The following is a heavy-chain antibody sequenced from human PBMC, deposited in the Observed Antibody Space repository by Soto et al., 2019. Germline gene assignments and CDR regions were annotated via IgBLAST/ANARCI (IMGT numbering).Heavy chain of an antibody. V-gene: IGHV3-30*18. CDR1: GFTFSSYG. Sequence: GGSLRLSCAASGFTFSSYGMHWVRQAPGKGLEWVAVISYDGSNKYYADSVKGRFTISRDNSKNTLYLQMNSLRAEDTAVYYCAKDLGDPYTYYYYGMDVWGQGTTVTVSS. D-gene: IGHD2-21*02. CDR3: AKDLGDPYTYYYYGMDV. CDR2: ISYDGSNK. J-gene: IGHJ6*02.